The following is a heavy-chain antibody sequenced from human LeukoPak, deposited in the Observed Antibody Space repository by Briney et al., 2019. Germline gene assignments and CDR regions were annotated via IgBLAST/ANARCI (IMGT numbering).Heavy chain of an antibody. V-gene: IGHV4-59*01. CDR2: IYYSGST. CDR1: GGSISSYY. Sequence: SETLSLTCTVSGGSISSYYWSWIRQPPGKGLEWIGYIYYSGSTNYNPSLKSRVTISVDTSKNQFSLRLSSVTAADTAVYYCARDGGYSYGYPYYFDYWGQGTLVTVSS. CDR3: ARDGGYSYGYPYYFDY. D-gene: IGHD5-18*01. J-gene: IGHJ4*02.